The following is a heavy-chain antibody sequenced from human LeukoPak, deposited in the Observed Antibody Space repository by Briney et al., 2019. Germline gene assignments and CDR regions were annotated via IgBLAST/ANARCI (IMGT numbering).Heavy chain of an antibody. CDR1: GFTFSSYA. J-gene: IGHJ3*02. CDR2: ISYDGSNK. D-gene: IGHD3-22*01. Sequence: GGSLRLSCAASGFTFSSYAMHWVRQAPGKGLEWVAVISYDGSNKYYADSVKGRFTISRGNSKNTLYLQMNSLKTEDTAVYYCVRTESSGLHVFDMWGQGTKVTVSS. V-gene: IGHV3-30-3*01. CDR3: VRTESSGLHVFDM.